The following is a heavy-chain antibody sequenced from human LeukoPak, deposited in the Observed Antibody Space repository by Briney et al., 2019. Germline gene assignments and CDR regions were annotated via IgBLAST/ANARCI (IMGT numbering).Heavy chain of an antibody. J-gene: IGHJ4*02. CDR1: GFTFSSYA. CDR3: ARDRGQSSSWLYFDY. V-gene: IGHV3-30-3*01. CDR2: ISYDGSNK. Sequence: GRSLRLSCAASGFTFSSYAMHWVRQAPGKGLEWVAVISYDGSNKYYADSVKGRFTISRDNSKNTLYLQMNSLRAEDTVVYYCARDRGQSSSWLYFDYWGQGTLVTVSS. D-gene: IGHD6-13*01.